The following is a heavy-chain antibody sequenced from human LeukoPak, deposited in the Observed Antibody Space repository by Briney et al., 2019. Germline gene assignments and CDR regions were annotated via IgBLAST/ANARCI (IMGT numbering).Heavy chain of an antibody. J-gene: IGHJ6*03. V-gene: IGHV4-39*07. CDR1: GGSISSSSYY. CDR3: ARVAADDVGYYYYMDV. Sequence: SGNLSLTCTVSGGSISSSSYYWGWIRQPPGKGLEWIGSIYYSGSTYYNPSLKSRVTISVDTSKNQFSLKLSSVTAADTAVYYCARVAADDVGYYYYMDVWGKGTTVTVSS. CDR2: IYYSGST. D-gene: IGHD6-13*01.